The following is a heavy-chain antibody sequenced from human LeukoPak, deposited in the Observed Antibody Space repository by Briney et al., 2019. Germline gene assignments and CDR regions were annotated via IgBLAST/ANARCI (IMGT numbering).Heavy chain of an antibody. CDR3: ARDGGGVGALSPDY. CDR1: GYTFTGYY. V-gene: IGHV1-18*04. CDR2: ISAYNGNT. D-gene: IGHD1-26*01. J-gene: IGHJ4*02. Sequence: ASVKVSCKASGYTFTGYYMHWVRQAPGQGLEWMGWISAYNGNTNYAQKFQGRVTMTTDTSTSTAYMELRSLRSDDAAVYYCARDGGGVGALSPDYWGQGTLVTVSS.